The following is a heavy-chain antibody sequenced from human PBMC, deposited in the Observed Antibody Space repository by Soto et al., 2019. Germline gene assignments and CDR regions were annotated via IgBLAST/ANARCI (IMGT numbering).Heavy chain of an antibody. CDR2: IYSGGST. V-gene: IGHV3-66*01. CDR3: ARDGGGCSGGSCYLDDAFDI. Sequence: GGSLRLSCAASGFTVSSNYMSWVRQAPGKGLEWVSVIYSGGSTYYADSVKGRFTISRDNSKNTLYLQMNSLRAGDTAVYYCARDGGGCSGGSCYLDDAFDIWGQGTMVTVS. CDR1: GFTVSSNY. J-gene: IGHJ3*02. D-gene: IGHD2-15*01.